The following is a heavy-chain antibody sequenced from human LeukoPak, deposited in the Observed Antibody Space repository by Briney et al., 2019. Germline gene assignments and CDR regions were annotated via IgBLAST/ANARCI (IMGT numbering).Heavy chain of an antibody. CDR2: INPSGGST. V-gene: IGHV1-46*01. D-gene: IGHD1-7*01. CDR1: GYTFTSYY. CDR3: ARRGRYNWNYFSLDY. J-gene: IGHJ4*02. Sequence: ASVKVSCKASGYTFTSYYMHWVRQAPGQGLEWMGIINPSGGSTSYAQKFQGRVTMSRDTSTSTVYMELSSLRSEDTAVYYCARRGRYNWNYFSLDYWGQGTPVTVSS.